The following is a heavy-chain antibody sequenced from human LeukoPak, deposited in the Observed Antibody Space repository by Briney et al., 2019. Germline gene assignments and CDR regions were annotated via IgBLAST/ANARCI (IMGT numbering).Heavy chain of an antibody. CDR1: GGSIIDYY. V-gene: IGHV4-59*01. Sequence: SETLSLTCTVSGGSIIDYYWSWIRQPPGKGLEWLGYVYSTGTTKYNPSLESRVRISIDTSKNQFSLRLESMTAADTAVYYCAREKVVGPDSSYFDYWGQGTLVTVSS. D-gene: IGHD2-15*01. J-gene: IGHJ4*02. CDR3: AREKVVGPDSSYFDY. CDR2: VYSTGTT.